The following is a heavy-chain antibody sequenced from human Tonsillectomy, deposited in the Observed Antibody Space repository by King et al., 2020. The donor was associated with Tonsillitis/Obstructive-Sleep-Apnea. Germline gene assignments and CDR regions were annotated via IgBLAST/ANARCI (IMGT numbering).Heavy chain of an antibody. D-gene: IGHD6-13*01. CDR3: ARGGVF. CDR2: ISSNGGST. V-gene: IGHV3-64*01. J-gene: IGHJ4*02. Sequence: VQLVQSGGGLVQPGGSLRLSCAASGFTFSGYAMHWVRQAPGKGLEYVSAISSNGGSTYYANSVKGRFTISRDNSKNTLYLQMGSLRAEDMAVYYCARGGVFGGQGTLVTVSS. CDR1: GFTFSGYA.